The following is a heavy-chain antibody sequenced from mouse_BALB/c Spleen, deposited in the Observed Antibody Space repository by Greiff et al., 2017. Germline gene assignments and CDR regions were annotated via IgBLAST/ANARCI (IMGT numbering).Heavy chain of an antibody. J-gene: IGHJ3*01. CDR3: ARSYYGNPWFAY. V-gene: IGHV8-12*01. CDR1: GFSLSTSGMG. D-gene: IGHD2-1*01. CDR2: IYWDDDK. Sequence: QVTLKVSGPGILQPSQTLSLTCSFSGFSLSTSGMGVSWIRQPSGKGLEWLAHIYWDDDKRYNPSLKSRLTISKDTSSNQVFLKITSVDTADTATYYCARSYYGNPWFAYWSQGTLVTVSA.